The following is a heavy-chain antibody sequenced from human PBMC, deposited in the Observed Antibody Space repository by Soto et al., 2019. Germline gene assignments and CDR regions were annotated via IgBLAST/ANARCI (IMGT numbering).Heavy chain of an antibody. D-gene: IGHD2-8*01. CDR3: ARASGHIYATLHGPFDH. J-gene: IGHJ4*02. CDR1: GFTFNRHP. Sequence: PGGSLRLSCAASGFTFNRHPLHWVRQAPGKGLEWVAVISRDGNNKYYADSVKGRFTISRDNSMNMLYLQMHGLRTEDTAIFYCARASGHIYATLHGPFDHWGQGALVTVSS. CDR2: ISRDGNNK. V-gene: IGHV3-30-3*01.